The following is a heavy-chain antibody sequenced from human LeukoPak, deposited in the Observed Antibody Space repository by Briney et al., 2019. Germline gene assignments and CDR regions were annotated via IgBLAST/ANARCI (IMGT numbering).Heavy chain of an antibody. J-gene: IGHJ4*02. V-gene: IGHV3-66*01. CDR1: GFTFGNFV. CDR2: IYSGGST. CDR3: AREGSSGYYLDY. D-gene: IGHD3-22*01. Sequence: GGSLRLSCAASGFTFGNFVMSWVRQAPGKGLEWVSVIYSGGSTYYADSVKGRFTISRDNSKNTLYLQMNSLRAEDTAVYYCAREGSSGYYLDYWGQGTLVTVSS.